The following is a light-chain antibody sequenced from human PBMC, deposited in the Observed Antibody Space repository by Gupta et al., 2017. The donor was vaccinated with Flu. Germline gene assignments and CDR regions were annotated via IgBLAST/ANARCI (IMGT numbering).Light chain of an antibody. V-gene: IGLV2-18*02. CDR3: SSYTSSYTYV. Sequence: QSALTQPPSVSGSPRQSVTISCTGTSSDIGNYNRVSWYQQPPGTAPKLMIYEVSNRPSGVPDRFSGSKSGNTASLTISGLQAEDEADYYCSSYTSSYTYVFGTGTKLTVL. J-gene: IGLJ1*01. CDR2: EVS. CDR1: SSDIGNYNR.